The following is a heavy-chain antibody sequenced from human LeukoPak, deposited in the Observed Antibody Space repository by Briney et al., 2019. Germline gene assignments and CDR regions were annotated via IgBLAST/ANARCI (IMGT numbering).Heavy chain of an antibody. CDR3: AGRGRRYFRD. J-gene: IGHJ1*01. CDR1: GASISSDY. CDR2: LYDSGNT. V-gene: IGHV4-59*08. Sequence: KASETLSLTCSVSGASISSDYWSWIRQSPGKGLEWIGYLYDSGNTDYNPSLKSRVSISMNTSKNQFSLNLTSVTDADTAVYYCAGRGRRYFRDWGQGTLVTVSS.